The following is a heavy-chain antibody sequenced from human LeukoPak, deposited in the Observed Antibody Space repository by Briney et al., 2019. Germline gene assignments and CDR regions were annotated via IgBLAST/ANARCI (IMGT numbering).Heavy chain of an antibody. CDR1: GFTLSSYN. CDR3: ARDLRPPDY. CDR2: ISSSSSYI. V-gene: IGHV3-21*01. J-gene: IGHJ4*02. Sequence: PGGSLRLSCADSGFTLSSYNMNWVRQAPGKGLEWVSYISSSSSYIYYADSVKGRFTISRDNAKNSLYLQMNSLRAEDTAVYYCARDLRPPDYWGQGTLVTVSS.